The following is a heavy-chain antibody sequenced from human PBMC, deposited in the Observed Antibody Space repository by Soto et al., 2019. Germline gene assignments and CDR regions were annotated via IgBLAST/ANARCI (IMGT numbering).Heavy chain of an antibody. J-gene: IGHJ6*03. Sequence: GASVKVSCKASGGTFSSYTISWVRQAPGQGLEWMGRIIPILGIANYAQKFQGRVTITADKSTSTAYMELSSLRSEDTAVYYCARDLFCSSTSCYPLDYYYYYMDVWGKGTTVTVSS. CDR1: GGTFSSYT. V-gene: IGHV1-69*04. CDR3: ARDLFCSSTSCYPLDYYYYYMDV. D-gene: IGHD2-2*01. CDR2: IIPILGIA.